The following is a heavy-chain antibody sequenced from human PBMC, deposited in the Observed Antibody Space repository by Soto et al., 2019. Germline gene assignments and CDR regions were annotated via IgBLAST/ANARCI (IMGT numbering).Heavy chain of an antibody. CDR3: AGVRYSSSWYYYGMDV. V-gene: IGHV4-59*01. CDR2: IYYSGST. CDR1: GGSISSYY. Sequence: SETLSLTCTVSGGSISSYYWSWIRQPPGKGLEWIGYIYYSGSTNYNPSLKSRVTISVDTSKNQFSLKLSSVTAADTAVYYCAGVRYSSSWYYYGMDVWGQGTTVTVSS. J-gene: IGHJ6*02. D-gene: IGHD6-13*01.